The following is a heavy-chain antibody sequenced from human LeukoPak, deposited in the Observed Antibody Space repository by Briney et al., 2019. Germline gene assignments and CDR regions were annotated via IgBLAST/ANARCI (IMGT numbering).Heavy chain of an antibody. J-gene: IGHJ3*02. Sequence: GGSLRLSCAASGFTFSNYAMHWVRQAPGKGLEWVANIKQDGSEKYYVDSVKGRFTISRDNAKNSLYLQMHSLRAEDTAVYYCARDPKYYYDSSGKGAFDIWGQGTMVTVSS. V-gene: IGHV3-7*01. D-gene: IGHD3-22*01. CDR2: IKQDGSEK. CDR1: GFTFSNYA. CDR3: ARDPKYYYDSSGKGAFDI.